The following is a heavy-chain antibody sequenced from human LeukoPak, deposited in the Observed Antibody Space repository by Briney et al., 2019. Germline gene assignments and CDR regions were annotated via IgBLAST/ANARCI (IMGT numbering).Heavy chain of an antibody. J-gene: IGHJ4*02. V-gene: IGHV4-39*01. CDR1: GASIRNSYYY. D-gene: IGHD3/OR15-3a*01. Sequence: SETLSLTCTVSGASIRNSYYYWGWICQPPGKGLEWIGSIYYSGNTYYNASLKSQVSISIDTSKNQFSLRLTSVTAADTAVYYCARQTGSGLFILPGGQGTLVTVSS. CDR3: ARQTGSGLFILP. CDR2: IYYSGNT.